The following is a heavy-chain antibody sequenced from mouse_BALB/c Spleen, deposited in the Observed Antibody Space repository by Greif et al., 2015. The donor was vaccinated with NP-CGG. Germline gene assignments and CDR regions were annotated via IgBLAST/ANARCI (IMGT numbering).Heavy chain of an antibody. Sequence: EVQRVESGGGLVQPGGSLKLSCAASGFTFSDYYMYWVRQTPEKRLEWVATISDGGSYTYYPDSVKGRFTISRENAKHSLCLPMCSLKAEYTAMYYWARDGNSAYFDVWGAGSSVTVSS. CDR1: GFTFSDYY. J-gene: IGHJ1*01. D-gene: IGHD2-1*01. CDR3: ARDGNSAYFDV. V-gene: IGHV5-4*02. CDR2: ISDGGSYT.